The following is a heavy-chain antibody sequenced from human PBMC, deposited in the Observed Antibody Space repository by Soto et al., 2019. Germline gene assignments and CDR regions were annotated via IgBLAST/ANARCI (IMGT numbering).Heavy chain of an antibody. CDR3: ARLPWADYGGIFDP. CDR2: IFYTGST. V-gene: IGHV4-31*03. J-gene: IGHJ5*02. D-gene: IGHD4-17*01. CDR1: GGPFSRGGYY. Sequence: SETLSLTCTVSGGPFSRGGYYWSWIRQHPGKGLECIGYIFYTGSTYYNPTLKSRVTMSVDTSKRQFSLKLYSVTTADTAMYYCARLPWADYGGIFDPWGQGTLVTVS.